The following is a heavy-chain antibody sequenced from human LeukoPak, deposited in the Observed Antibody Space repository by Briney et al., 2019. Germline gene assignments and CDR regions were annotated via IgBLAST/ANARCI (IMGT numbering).Heavy chain of an antibody. CDR1: GFTFSRNS. CDR3: AREHAKRWSFGVASLRPGWFVS. CDR2: ISSSNSYI. J-gene: IGHJ5*01. Sequence: GGSLTLSCTASGFTFSRNSMYWVRQGQGPGLERVASISSSNSYIYYADSVSGRFAIIRGNATNSLYLQMNSLRSAAAAAYYCAREHAKRWSFGVASLRPGWFVSWGQGTLVTVSS. D-gene: IGHD3-3*01. V-gene: IGHV3-21*01.